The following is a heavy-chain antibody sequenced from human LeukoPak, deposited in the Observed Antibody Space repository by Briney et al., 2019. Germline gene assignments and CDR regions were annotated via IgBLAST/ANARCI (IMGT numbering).Heavy chain of an antibody. Sequence: GRSLRLSCAASGFTFSSYAVHWVREAPGKGLEWVAAVSYDGSNKWYADSVKGRFTISRDNSKNTLSLQMDSLRAEDTAIYYCARDRAAFDSWGQGTLVTVSS. CDR3: ARDRAAFDS. CDR2: VSYDGSNK. D-gene: IGHD6-25*01. V-gene: IGHV3-30*07. CDR1: GFTFSSYA. J-gene: IGHJ4*02.